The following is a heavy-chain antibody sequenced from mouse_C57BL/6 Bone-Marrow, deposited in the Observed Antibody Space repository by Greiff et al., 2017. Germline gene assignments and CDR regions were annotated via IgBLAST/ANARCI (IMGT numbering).Heavy chain of an antibody. CDR3: AKKATSYYDYEFAY. CDR2: IWSGGST. J-gene: IGHJ3*01. V-gene: IGHV2-4*01. D-gene: IGHD2-4*01. CDR1: GFSLTSYG. Sequence: QVQLKESGPGLVQPSQSLSITCPVSGFSLTSYGVHWVRQPPGKGLEWLGVIWSGGSTDYNAAFISRLSISKDNSKSQVFFKMNSLQADDTAIYYCAKKATSYYDYEFAYWGQGTLVTVSA.